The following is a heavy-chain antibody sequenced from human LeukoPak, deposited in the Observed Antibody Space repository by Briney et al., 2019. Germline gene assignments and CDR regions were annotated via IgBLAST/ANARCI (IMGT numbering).Heavy chain of an antibody. Sequence: PSETLSLTCTVSGVSISSSNSYWGWIRQPPGKGLEWIGSIYYSGNTYYNASLKSQVSISIDTSKNQFSLKLSSVTAADTAVYYCAREERIQLWFTPFDYWGQGTLVTVSS. CDR2: IYYSGNT. CDR1: GVSISSSNSY. D-gene: IGHD5-18*01. J-gene: IGHJ4*02. CDR3: AREERIQLWFTPFDY. V-gene: IGHV4-39*02.